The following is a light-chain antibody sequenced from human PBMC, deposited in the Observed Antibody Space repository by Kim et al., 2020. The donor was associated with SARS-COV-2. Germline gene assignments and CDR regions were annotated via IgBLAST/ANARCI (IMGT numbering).Light chain of an antibody. CDR2: YDT. Sequence: GETARFTCGGNKIGSKSVHWYQQKPGQAPALVIDYDTDRPSGIPERFSGSNSGNTATLTISRVEAGDEADYYCQVWDSSRDHRGYVFGTGTKVTVL. CDR3: QVWDSSRDHRGYV. V-gene: IGLV3-21*04. J-gene: IGLJ1*01. CDR1: KIGSKS.